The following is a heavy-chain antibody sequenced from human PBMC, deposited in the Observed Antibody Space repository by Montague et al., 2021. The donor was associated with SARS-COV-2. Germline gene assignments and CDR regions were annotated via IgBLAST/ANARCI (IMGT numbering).Heavy chain of an antibody. CDR2: INNDGSRI. J-gene: IGHJ4*02. Sequence: SLRLSCAASGFTFRNYWMHWVRQVPGKGLVWVSRINNDGSRITYADSVGGRFTISRDNAKNTVYLQLSSLRVDDTAVYYCVRDLGWNEDYWGQGTLVTVSS. CDR1: GFTFRNYW. D-gene: IGHD1-1*01. V-gene: IGHV3-74*03. CDR3: VRDLGWNEDY.